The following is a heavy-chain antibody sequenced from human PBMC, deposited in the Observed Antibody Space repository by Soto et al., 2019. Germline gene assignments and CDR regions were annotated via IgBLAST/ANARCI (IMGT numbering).Heavy chain of an antibody. V-gene: IGHV3-9*01. J-gene: IGHJ3*02. CDR1: GFTFDDYA. Sequence: PGGSLRLSCAASGFTFDDYAMHWVQQAPGKGLEWVSGISWNSGSIGYADSVKGRFTISRDNAKNSLYLQMNSLRAEDTALYYCAKGGLVSGTWPDAFDIWGQGTMVTVSS. CDR3: AKGGLVSGTWPDAFDI. CDR2: ISWNSGSI. D-gene: IGHD2-2*01.